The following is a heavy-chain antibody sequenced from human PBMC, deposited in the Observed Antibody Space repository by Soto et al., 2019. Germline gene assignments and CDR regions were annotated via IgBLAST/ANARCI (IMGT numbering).Heavy chain of an antibody. Sequence: ASVKVSCKASGGLFSSYAISWVREAPGQGLEWMGWINPETGGTSYAQKFQGRVTLSRDTSINTAYLELSRLRFDDAAVYFCARERYQVISDGMDVWGQGTTVTVSS. CDR1: GGLFSSYA. D-gene: IGHD2-2*01. CDR3: ARERYQVISDGMDV. CDR2: INPETGGT. J-gene: IGHJ6*02. V-gene: IGHV1-2*02.